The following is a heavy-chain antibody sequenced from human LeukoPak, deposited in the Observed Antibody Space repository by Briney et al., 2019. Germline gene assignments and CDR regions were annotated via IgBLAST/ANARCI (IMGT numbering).Heavy chain of an antibody. J-gene: IGHJ5*02. Sequence: GGSLRLSCAASGFTFSRDWMHWVRHAPGQGLVWVSHINPAGSSTNYADSVKGRFTISRGNAMNTLYLHLNSLRAEDTAVYYCARGVRGSYGTDLWGQGTLVTVSS. V-gene: IGHV3-74*01. CDR1: GFTFSRDW. CDR2: INPAGSST. D-gene: IGHD1-26*01. CDR3: ARGVRGSYGTDL.